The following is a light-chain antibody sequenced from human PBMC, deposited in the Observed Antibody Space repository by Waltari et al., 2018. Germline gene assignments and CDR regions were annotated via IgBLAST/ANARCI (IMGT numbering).Light chain of an antibody. V-gene: IGLV1-40*01. CDR3: QSYDSSLSGSVL. J-gene: IGLJ2*01. CDR2: SNT. CDR1: SSNIGAGYV. Sequence: QSVLTQPPSVSGAPGQRVTISCTGSSSNIGAGYVVHWYQQLPGTAPKLLMYSNTNRPSGVPDRFSGSKSGTSASLAITGLQAEDEADYYCQSYDSSLSGSVLFGGGTKLTVL.